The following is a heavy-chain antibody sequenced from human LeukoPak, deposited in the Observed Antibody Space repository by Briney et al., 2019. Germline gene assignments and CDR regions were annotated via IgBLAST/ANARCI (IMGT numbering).Heavy chain of an antibody. V-gene: IGHV4-34*01. CDR2: INHSGST. J-gene: IGHJ4*02. CDR1: GGSFSGYY. CDR3: ARGGRRGQDY. Sequence: SETLSLTCAVYGGSFSGYYWSWIRQPPGKGLEWIGEINHSGSTNYNPSLKSRVTISVDTSKNQFSLKLGSVTAADTAVYYCARGGRRGQDYWGQGTLVTVSS. D-gene: IGHD3-10*01.